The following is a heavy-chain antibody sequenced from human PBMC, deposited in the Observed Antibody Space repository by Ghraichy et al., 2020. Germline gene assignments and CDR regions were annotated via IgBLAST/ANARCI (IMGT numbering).Heavy chain of an antibody. CDR3: TTASDIVVVPAAIYLGAYYYYGMDV. CDR1: GFTFSNAW. V-gene: IGHV3-15*01. CDR2: IKSKTDGGTT. J-gene: IGHJ6*02. Sequence: GGSLRLSCAASGFTFSNAWMSWVRQAPGKGLEWVGRIKSKTDGGTTDYAAPVKGRFTISRDDSKNTLYLQMNSLKTEDTAVYYCTTASDIVVVPAAIYLGAYYYYGMDVWGQGTTVTVSS. D-gene: IGHD2-2*02.